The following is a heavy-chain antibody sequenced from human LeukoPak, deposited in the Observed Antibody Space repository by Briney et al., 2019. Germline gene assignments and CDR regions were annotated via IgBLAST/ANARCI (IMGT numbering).Heavy chain of an antibody. CDR1: GYTFTSYA. Sequence: GASVKVSCKASGYTFTSYAMHWVRQAPGQRLEWMGWINAGNGNTKYSQKFQGRVTITRDTSASTAYMEPSSLRSEDTAVYYCALIPRLTFGFDYWGQGTLVTVSS. CDR2: INAGNGNT. D-gene: IGHD2-21*01. CDR3: ALIPRLTFGFDY. V-gene: IGHV1-3*01. J-gene: IGHJ4*02.